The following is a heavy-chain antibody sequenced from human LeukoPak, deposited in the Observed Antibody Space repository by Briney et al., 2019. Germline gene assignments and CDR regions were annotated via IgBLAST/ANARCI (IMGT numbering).Heavy chain of an antibody. CDR2: INPGGGAT. CDR3: ARRLAAAGYLPDF. D-gene: IGHD6-13*01. V-gene: IGHV1-46*01. CDR1: GYTFTSYY. J-gene: IGHJ4*02. Sequence: ASVKVSCKASGYTFTSYYIHWVRQAPGQGLEWMGIINPGGGATSYAQQFQGRVTMTRDTSISTAYMELSSLKSEDTAVYYCARRLAAAGYLPDFWGQGSLVTVSS.